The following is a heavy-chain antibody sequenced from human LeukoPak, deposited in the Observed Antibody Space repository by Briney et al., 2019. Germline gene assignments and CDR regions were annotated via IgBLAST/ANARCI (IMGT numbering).Heavy chain of an antibody. J-gene: IGHJ4*02. Sequence: GGSLRLSCAASGFTFSSYSMNWVRQAPGEGLEWVSSISSSSSYIYYADSVKGRFTISRDNAKNSLYLQMNSLRAEDTAVYYCARDLFGDYDPAGYDYWGQGTLVTVSS. CDR1: GFTFSSYS. D-gene: IGHD4-17*01. CDR2: ISSSSSYI. V-gene: IGHV3-21*01. CDR3: ARDLFGDYDPAGYDY.